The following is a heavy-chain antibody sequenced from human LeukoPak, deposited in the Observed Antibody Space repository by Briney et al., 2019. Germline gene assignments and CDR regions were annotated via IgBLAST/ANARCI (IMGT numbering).Heavy chain of an antibody. J-gene: IGHJ4*02. CDR3: ARGRHDTAMDDEFDY. CDR1: GFTFSSYG. D-gene: IGHD5-18*01. V-gene: IGHV3-33*08. Sequence: PGGSLRLSCAASGFTFSSYGMHWVRQAPGKGLEWVAVVWYDGSNKYYADSVKGRFTISRDNSKNTLYLQMNSLRAEDTAVYYCARGRHDTAMDDEFDYWGQGTLVTVSS. CDR2: VWYDGSNK.